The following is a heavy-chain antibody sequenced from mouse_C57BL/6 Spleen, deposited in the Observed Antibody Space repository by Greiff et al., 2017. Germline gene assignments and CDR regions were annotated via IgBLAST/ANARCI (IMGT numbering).Heavy chain of an antibody. V-gene: IGHV1-72*01. CDR2: IDPNSGGT. CDR1: GYTFTSYW. D-gene: IGHD1-1*01. CDR3: ARECSSLYYYGG. J-gene: IGHJ2*01. Sequence: QVQLQQPGAELVKPGASVKLSCKASGYTFTSYWMHWVKQRPGRGLEWIGRIDPNSGGTKYNEKFKSKATLTVDKPSSTAYMQLRSLTSEDSAVYYCARECSSLYYYGGWGQSTTLSVS.